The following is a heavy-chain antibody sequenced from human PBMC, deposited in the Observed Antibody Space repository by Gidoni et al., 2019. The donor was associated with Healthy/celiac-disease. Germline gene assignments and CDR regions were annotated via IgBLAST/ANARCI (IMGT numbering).Heavy chain of an antibody. V-gene: IGHV4-34*01. CDR1: GGSFSGYY. J-gene: IGHJ4*02. D-gene: IGHD2-2*01. Sequence: QVQLQQWGAGLLKPSETLSLTCAVYGGSFSGYYWSWIRQPPGKGLEWIGEINHSGSTNYNPSLKSRVTISVDTSKNQFSLKLSSVTAADTAVYYCARGAVPAATRRGRGYFDYWGQGTLVTVSS. CDR3: ARGAVPAATRRGRGYFDY. CDR2: INHSGST.